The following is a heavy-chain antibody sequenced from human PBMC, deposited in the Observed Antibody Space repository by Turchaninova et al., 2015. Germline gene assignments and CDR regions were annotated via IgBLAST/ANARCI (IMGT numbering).Heavy chain of an antibody. Sequence: EVQLVESGGGLAKPGGSLGLACVASGSPFSSESINWVRQAPGKGLEWVSSNNSGSKYIYYADSVKGRFPISRDDAKNSLYLQMNSLRAEDTAVYYCARDYPNSGYHLGAAFDIWGQGTMVTVSS. D-gene: IGHD5-12*01. V-gene: IGHV3-21*01. CDR1: GSPFSSES. J-gene: IGHJ3*02. CDR3: ARDYPNSGYHLGAAFDI. CDR2: NNSGSKYI.